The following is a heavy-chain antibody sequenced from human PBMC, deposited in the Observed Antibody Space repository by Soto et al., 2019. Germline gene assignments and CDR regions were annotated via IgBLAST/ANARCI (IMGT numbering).Heavy chain of an antibody. CDR3: AKVGSIWAYYMDV. J-gene: IGHJ6*03. Sequence: DVQLMESGGGLAQPGGSLRLSCAASGFSFSTYAMTWVRQAPGKGLEWVSGISGSGINTYYADSVKGRFTISRDHSNNTLYLRMNSLRAEDTAVSYCAKVGSIWAYYMDVWGTGTTVIVSS. CDR2: ISGSGINT. CDR1: GFSFSTYA. D-gene: IGHD3-9*01. V-gene: IGHV3-23*01.